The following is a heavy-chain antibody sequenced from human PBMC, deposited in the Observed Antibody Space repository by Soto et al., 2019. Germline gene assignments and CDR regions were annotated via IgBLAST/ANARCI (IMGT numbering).Heavy chain of an antibody. CDR1: GFTFDDYA. D-gene: IGHD1-26*01. J-gene: IGHJ4*02. CDR3: AKDREAFKWELRTQAWGY. CDR2: ISWNSGSI. Sequence: EVQLVESGGGLVQPGRSLRLSCAASGFTFDDYAMHWVRQAPGKGLEWVSGISWNSGSIGYADSVKGRFTISRDNAKNSLYRQMNRLRAEDTALYYCAKDREAFKWELRTQAWGYWGQGTLVTVSS. V-gene: IGHV3-9*01.